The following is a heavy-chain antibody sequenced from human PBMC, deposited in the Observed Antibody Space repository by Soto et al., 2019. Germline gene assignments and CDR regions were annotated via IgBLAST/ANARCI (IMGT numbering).Heavy chain of an antibody. D-gene: IGHD3-9*01. CDR3: ARAQRYFGSDAFDI. CDR2: IYYSGST. CDR1: GGSISSGGYY. Sequence: QVQLQESGPGLVKPSQTLSLTCTVSGGSISSGGYYWSWICQHPGKGLEWIGYIYYSGSTYYNPSLKSRVTISVDTSKNQFSLKLSSVTAADTAVYYCARAQRYFGSDAFDIWGQGTMVTVSS. V-gene: IGHV4-31*03. J-gene: IGHJ3*02.